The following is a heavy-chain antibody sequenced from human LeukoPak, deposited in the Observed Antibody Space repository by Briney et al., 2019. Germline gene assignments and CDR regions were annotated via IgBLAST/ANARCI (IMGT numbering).Heavy chain of an antibody. CDR2: VSPDGTNT. CDR3: ARDYVGGRRALDI. CDR1: GFTFSTYG. J-gene: IGHJ3*02. Sequence: PGGSLRLSCAASGFTFSTYGMHWVRHAPGKGLEWVSRVSPDGTNTNYADSVRGRFTISRDNAKNTLYLQMNSLRAEDTAVYHCARDYVGGRRALDIWGQGTGVTVSS. D-gene: IGHD4-23*01. V-gene: IGHV3-74*01.